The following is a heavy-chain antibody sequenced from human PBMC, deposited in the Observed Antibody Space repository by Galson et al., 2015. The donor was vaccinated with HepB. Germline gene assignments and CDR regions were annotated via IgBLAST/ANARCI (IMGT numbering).Heavy chain of an antibody. J-gene: IGHJ4*02. CDR3: AKGSGAPWFYFDT. D-gene: IGHD2-15*01. V-gene: IGHV3-23*01. CDR1: GLSFSHYA. CDR2: ISGSGGWT. Sequence: SLRLSCAGSGLSFSHYAMSWVRQAPGEGLEWIAAISGSGGWTYYADSAKDRFTISRDSSKSTRFLQVNSLGAEDTAIYYCAKGSGAPWFYFDTWGQGTLVTVSS.